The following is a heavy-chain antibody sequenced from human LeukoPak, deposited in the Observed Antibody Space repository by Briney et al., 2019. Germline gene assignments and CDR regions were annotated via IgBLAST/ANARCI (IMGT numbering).Heavy chain of an antibody. V-gene: IGHV4-39*07. D-gene: IGHD3-10*01. CDR1: GGSISSSSYY. CDR2: IYYSGST. J-gene: IGHJ4*02. CDR3: TKGRGI. Sequence: SETLSLTCTVSGGSISSSSYYWGWSRQPPGKGLEWIGSIYYSGSTYYNPSLKSRVTISVDTSKNQFSLKLTSVTAADTAVYYCTKGRGIWGQGTLVTVSS.